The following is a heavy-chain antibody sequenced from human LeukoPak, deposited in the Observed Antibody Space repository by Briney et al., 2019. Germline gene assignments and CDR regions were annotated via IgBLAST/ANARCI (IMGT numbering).Heavy chain of an antibody. J-gene: IGHJ5*01. CDR3: ARDFGAWWFDS. CDR2: INPNSGGT. CDR1: GYAFIVYH. Sequence: ASVKVSCKASGYAFIVYHIHWVRQAPGQGLEWMGWINPNSGGTKYAQKFQGRVTMTRDTSISTAYMELSRLRSDDTAVYYCARDFGAWWFDSWGQGTLITVSS. V-gene: IGHV1-2*02. D-gene: IGHD3-16*01.